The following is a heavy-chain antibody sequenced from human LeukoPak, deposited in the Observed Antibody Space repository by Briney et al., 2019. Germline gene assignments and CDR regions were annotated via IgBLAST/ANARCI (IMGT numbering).Heavy chain of an antibody. Sequence: GGSLRLSCTASGFTFSTYTMYWVRHPPGKRLEWVSIIGNNGGGIHYADSVKGRFTISRDNFKNALYLQMNSLRVEDTAVYYCAIDPNWGTHSWGQGVLVTVSS. V-gene: IGHV3-23*01. CDR2: IGNNGGGI. CDR3: AIDPNWGTHS. J-gene: IGHJ4*02. D-gene: IGHD7-27*01. CDR1: GFTFSTYT.